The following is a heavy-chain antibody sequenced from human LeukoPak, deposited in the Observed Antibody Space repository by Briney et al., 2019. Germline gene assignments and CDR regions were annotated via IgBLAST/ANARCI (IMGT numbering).Heavy chain of an antibody. CDR3: ARRRDYFDY. CDR2: ISSSGGNI. CDR1: GFDLSDYY. J-gene: IGHJ4*02. Sequence: PGGSLRLSCVVSGFDLSDYYMSWIRQAPGKGLEWISYISSSGGNIYFADSVKGRFTMSRDNARGSLYLQMNSLRADHTAIYYCARRRDYFDYWGQGTLVTVSS. V-gene: IGHV3-11*01.